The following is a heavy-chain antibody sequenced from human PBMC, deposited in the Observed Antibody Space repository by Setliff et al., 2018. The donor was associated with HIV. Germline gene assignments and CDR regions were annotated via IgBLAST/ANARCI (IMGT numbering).Heavy chain of an antibody. CDR3: ARGSGYYYSNFYMDV. D-gene: IGHD3-3*01. Sequence: SETLSLTCTVSGGSISSYYWSWIRQPAGKGLEWIGRIYTSGNTNYNPSLKSRVTMSVDTSKNQFSLNLSSVTAADTAVYYGARGSGYYYSNFYMDVWGKGTTVTVSS. CDR2: IYTSGNT. V-gene: IGHV4-4*07. J-gene: IGHJ6*03. CDR1: GGSISSYY.